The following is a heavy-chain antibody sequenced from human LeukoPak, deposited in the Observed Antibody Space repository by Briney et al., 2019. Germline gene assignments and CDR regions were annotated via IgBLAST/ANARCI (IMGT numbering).Heavy chain of an antibody. CDR3: ASRSTDHGELRFDY. V-gene: IGHV4-59*01. Sequence: SETLSLTCTVSGGSISGCYLTWLRKAPGKRLEWIGYIYYTGTTNYNPSLKSRVTISVDTSKNQFSLKVSSVTAADTGVYYCASRSTDHGELRFDYWGQGTLVTVSS. CDR1: GGSISGCY. J-gene: IGHJ4*02. CDR2: IYYTGTT. D-gene: IGHD4-17*01.